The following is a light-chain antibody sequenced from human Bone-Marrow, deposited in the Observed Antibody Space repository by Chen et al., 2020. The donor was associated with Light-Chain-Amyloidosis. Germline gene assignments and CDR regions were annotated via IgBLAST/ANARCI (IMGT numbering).Light chain of an antibody. J-gene: IGLJ1*01. CDR3: SSYTITNTLV. Sequence: QSALTQSASVSGSPGQSITISCTGTSSDVGGDNHVSWHQQHPDKAPKLMIYEVTNRPSWVPDRFSGSKSDNTASLTISGLQTEDEADYFCSSYTITNTLVFRSGTRVTVL. CDR1: SSDVGGDNH. V-gene: IGLV2-14*01. CDR2: EVT.